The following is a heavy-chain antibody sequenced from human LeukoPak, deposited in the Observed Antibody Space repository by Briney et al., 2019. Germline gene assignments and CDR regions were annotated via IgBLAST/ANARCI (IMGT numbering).Heavy chain of an antibody. J-gene: IGHJ5*02. V-gene: IGHV4-39*01. D-gene: IGHD3-22*01. CDR1: GASIRSSSNY. Sequence: SETLSLTCTVSGASIRSSSNYWGWIRQPPAKGLEWIANIHYSGNSNYNPSLKSRVTISLDTSKNQFSLKLTSLTATDSAVYYCARHSHYYDSSGYYYWGSYNWFDPWGQGTLVTVSS. CDR3: ARHSHYYDSSGYYYWGSYNWFDP. CDR2: IHYSGNS.